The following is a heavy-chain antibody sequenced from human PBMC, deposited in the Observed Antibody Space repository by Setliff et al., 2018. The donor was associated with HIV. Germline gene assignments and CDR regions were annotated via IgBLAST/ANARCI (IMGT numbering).Heavy chain of an antibody. Sequence: PSETLSLTCSVSGGSISSSNNYWGWIRQPPGKGLEWIGTIYYSGSTYCNPSLKSRVIISVDTSKNQLSLKLTSVTAADTAIYYCARHLRGYSYGSFYSFHMDVWGQGTMVTVSS. CDR2: IYYSGST. J-gene: IGHJ6*02. V-gene: IGHV4-39*01. CDR1: GGSISSSNNY. D-gene: IGHD5-18*01. CDR3: ARHLRGYSYGSFYSFHMDV.